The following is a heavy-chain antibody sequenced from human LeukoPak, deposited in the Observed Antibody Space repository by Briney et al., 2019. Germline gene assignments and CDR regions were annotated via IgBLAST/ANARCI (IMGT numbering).Heavy chain of an antibody. Sequence: SETLSLTCTVSGGSIRSSYYYWGWIRQPPGKGLEWIGSIYDSGSTYYNPSLKSRVTISVDTSKNQFSLRLSSVTAADTAVYYCARMGIVGATGYYFDYWGQGTLVTVSS. V-gene: IGHV4-39*07. D-gene: IGHD1-26*01. CDR1: GGSIRSSYYY. J-gene: IGHJ4*02. CDR2: IYDSGST. CDR3: ARMGIVGATGYYFDY.